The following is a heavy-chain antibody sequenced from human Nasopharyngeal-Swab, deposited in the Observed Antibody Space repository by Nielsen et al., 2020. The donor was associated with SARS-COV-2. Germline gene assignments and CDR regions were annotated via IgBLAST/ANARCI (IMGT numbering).Heavy chain of an antibody. V-gene: IGHV4-34*01. CDR3: ARYRSSNGWPQGNWFDP. J-gene: IGHJ5*02. CDR2: INHSGST. Sequence: PGKGLEWIAEINHSGSTNYNPSLKSRVTISVDTSKNQFSLKLSSVTAADTAVYYCARYRSSNGWPQGNWFDPWGQGTLVTVSS. D-gene: IGHD6-19*01.